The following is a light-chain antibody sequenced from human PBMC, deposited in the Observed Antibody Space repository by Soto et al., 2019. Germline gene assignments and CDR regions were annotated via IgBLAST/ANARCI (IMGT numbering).Light chain of an antibody. CDR3: SSYTSDSTYV. J-gene: IGLJ1*01. CDR1: SSDVGGYNY. CDR2: DVS. V-gene: IGLV2-14*01. Sequence: QSVLTQPASVSGSPGQSITISCTGTSSDVGGYNYVSWYQEHPGKAPKLMIYDVSNRPSGVSNRFSGSKSGNTASLTISGLQAEDEADYYXSSYTSDSTYVFGTGTKVTVL.